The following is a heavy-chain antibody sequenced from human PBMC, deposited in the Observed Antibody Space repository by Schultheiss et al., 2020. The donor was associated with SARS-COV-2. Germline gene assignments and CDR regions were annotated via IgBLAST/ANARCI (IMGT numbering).Heavy chain of an antibody. V-gene: IGHV4-4*07. J-gene: IGHJ5*02. Sequence: SETLSLTCTVSGGSISSYYWSWIRQPPGKGLEWIGRIYTSGSTNYNPSLKSRVTISVDTSKNQFSLKLSSVTAADTAVYYCARDSALNWFDPWGQGTLVTVSS. CDR1: GGSISSYY. CDR3: ARDSALNWFDP. CDR2: IYTSGST.